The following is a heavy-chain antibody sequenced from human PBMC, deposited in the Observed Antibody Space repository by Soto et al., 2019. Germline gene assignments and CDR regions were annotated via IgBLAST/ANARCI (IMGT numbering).Heavy chain of an antibody. D-gene: IGHD3-10*01. CDR3: MRERAGATADS. CDR2: INPSDGST. CDR1: GHSFTRPSDY. V-gene: IGHV1-46*01. Sequence: QLQLVQSGAEVQMPGASVKVTCKASGHSFTRPSDYMHWVRQAPGQGLEWVGIINPSDGSTSYARRSQGRVTLRSDTSTSTVYMELSSLRSDGTAIYYCMRERAGATADSWGQGTLVTVSS. J-gene: IGHJ5*01.